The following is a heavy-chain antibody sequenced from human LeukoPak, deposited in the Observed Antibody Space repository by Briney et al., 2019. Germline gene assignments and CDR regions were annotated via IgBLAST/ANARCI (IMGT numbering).Heavy chain of an antibody. V-gene: IGHV4-59*01. CDR1: GGSISSYY. Sequence: SETLSLTCTVSGGSISSYYWSWIRQPPGKGLEWIGYIYYSGSTNYNPSLKSRVTISVDTSKNQFSLKLSSVTAADTAVYYCARADYGGNYDYWGQGTLVTVSS. CDR3: ARADYGGNYDY. CDR2: IYYSGST. D-gene: IGHD4-23*01. J-gene: IGHJ4*02.